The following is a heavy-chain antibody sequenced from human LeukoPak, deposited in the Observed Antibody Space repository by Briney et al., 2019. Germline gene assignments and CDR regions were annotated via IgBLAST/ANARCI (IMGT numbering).Heavy chain of an antibody. Sequence: PGGSLRLSCEAFGLTFSSYAMSRVRQAPGKGLEWVSPISGSGSGGSTYYADSVKGRFTISRDNSKDTLYLQMNSLRAEDTAVYYCAKLLAVTNSYYFNYWGQGTLVTVSS. V-gene: IGHV3-23*01. CDR1: GLTFSSYA. D-gene: IGHD6-19*01. CDR3: AKLLAVTNSYYFNY. J-gene: IGHJ4*02. CDR2: ISGSGSGGST.